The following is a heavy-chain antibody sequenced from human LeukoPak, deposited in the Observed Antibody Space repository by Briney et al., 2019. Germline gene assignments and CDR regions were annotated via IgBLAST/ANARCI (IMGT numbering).Heavy chain of an antibody. CDR1: GFTFSSYA. J-gene: IGHJ6*03. Sequence: GGSLRLSCAASGFTFSSYAMSWVRQAPGKGLEWVSAISGSGGSTYYADSVKGRFTISRDNSKNTLYLQMNSLRAEDTAVYYCAKDPRGSSSSVRYYHYYMDVWGKGTTVTVSS. V-gene: IGHV3-23*01. CDR2: ISGSGGST. CDR3: AKDPRGSSSSVRYYHYYMDV. D-gene: IGHD6-6*01.